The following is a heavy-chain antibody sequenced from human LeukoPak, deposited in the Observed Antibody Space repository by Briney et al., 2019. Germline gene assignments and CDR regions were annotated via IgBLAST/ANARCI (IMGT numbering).Heavy chain of an antibody. CDR2: IIPIFGTA. CDR3: ARDRGYSSSWYGFYMDV. V-gene: IGHV1-69*05. Sequence: SVKVSCKASGGTFSSYAISWVRQAPGQGLEWMGGIIPIFGTANYAQKFQGRVTITTDESTSTAYMELSSLRSEDTAVYYCARDRGYSSSWYGFYMDVWGKGTTVTVSS. D-gene: IGHD6-13*01. CDR1: GGTFSSYA. J-gene: IGHJ6*03.